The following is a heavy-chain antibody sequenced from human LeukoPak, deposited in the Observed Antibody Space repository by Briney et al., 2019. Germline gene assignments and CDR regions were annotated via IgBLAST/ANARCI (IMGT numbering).Heavy chain of an antibody. CDR1: GFTFSSYS. J-gene: IGHJ4*02. CDR2: ISGSSDTI. CDR3: ATHNDFWSGYFNY. Sequence: GGSLRLSCAASGFTFSSYSMNWVRQAPGKGLEWVSFISGSSDTIYYADSVKGRFTISRDNAKNSLYLQMNSLRAEDTAIYYCATHNDFWSGYFNYWGQGTLVTVSS. D-gene: IGHD3-3*01. V-gene: IGHV3-48*01.